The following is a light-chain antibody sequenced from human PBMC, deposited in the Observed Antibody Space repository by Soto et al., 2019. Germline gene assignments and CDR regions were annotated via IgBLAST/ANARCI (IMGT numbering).Light chain of an antibody. CDR2: GNN. V-gene: IGLV1-40*01. Sequence: QSVLTHPPSVSGAPGQRVTISCTGSSSNIGAGYDVHWYQQLPGTAPKLLIYGNNNRPSGVPDRFSGSKSGTSASLAITGLQAEDEADYYCQSYDISLSGYVFGTGTKVTVL. J-gene: IGLJ1*01. CDR3: QSYDISLSGYV. CDR1: SSNIGAGYD.